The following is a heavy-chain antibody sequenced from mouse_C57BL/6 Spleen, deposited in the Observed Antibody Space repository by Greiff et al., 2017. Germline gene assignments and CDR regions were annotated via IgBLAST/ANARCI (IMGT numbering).Heavy chain of an antibody. CDR3: ARCYGSSSAWFAY. CDR2: IDPSDSCT. D-gene: IGHD1-1*01. V-gene: IGHV1-50*01. J-gene: IGHJ3*01. CDR1: GYTFTSYW. Sequence: VQLQQPGAELVKPGASVKLSCKASGYTFTSYWMQWVKQRPGQGLEWIGEIDPSDSCTNYNQKFKGKGTLTVDPSSSTAYMQLSSLTSEDSAVYYCARCYGSSSAWFAYWGQGTLVTVSA.